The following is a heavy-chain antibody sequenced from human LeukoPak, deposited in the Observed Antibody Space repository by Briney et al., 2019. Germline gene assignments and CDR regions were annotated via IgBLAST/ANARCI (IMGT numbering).Heavy chain of an antibody. Sequence: GGTLRLSCAASGFTFSSYGMSWVRQAPGKGLVWVSRINTDGSSTSYVDSVKGRFTISRDNAKNTLYLQMNSLRAEDAAVYYCARDFLHLGGWGQGTMVTVSS. V-gene: IGHV3-74*01. CDR2: INTDGSST. J-gene: IGHJ3*01. D-gene: IGHD3-16*01. CDR1: GFTFSSYG. CDR3: ARDFLHLGG.